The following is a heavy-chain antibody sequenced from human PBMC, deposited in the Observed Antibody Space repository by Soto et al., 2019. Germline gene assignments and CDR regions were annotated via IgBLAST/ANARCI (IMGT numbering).Heavy chain of an antibody. V-gene: IGHV3-7*01. CDR2: IKQDGSEK. CDR3: ARRGSSGWYYYYYYMDV. D-gene: IGHD6-19*01. CDR1: GFTFSSYW. Sequence: VQLVESGGGLVQPGGSLRLSCAASGFTFSSYWMSWVRQAPGKGLEWVANIKQDGSEKYYVDSVKGRFTISRDNAKNSLYLQMNSLRAEDTAVYYCARRGSSGWYYYYYYMDVWGKGTTVTVSS. J-gene: IGHJ6*03.